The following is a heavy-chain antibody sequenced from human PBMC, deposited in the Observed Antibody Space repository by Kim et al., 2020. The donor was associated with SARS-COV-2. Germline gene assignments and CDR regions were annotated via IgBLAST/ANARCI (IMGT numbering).Heavy chain of an antibody. Sequence: GGSLRLSCAASGFTFSSYSMNWVRQAPGKGLEWVSSISSSSSYIYYADSVKGRFTISRDNAKNSLYLQMNSLRAEDTAVYYCARVPSRGYSFGVGYPGYYYGMHVWGQGTTVTVSS. D-gene: IGHD5-18*01. CDR2: ISSSSSYI. CDR1: GFTFSSYS. CDR3: ARVPSRGYSFGVGYPGYYYGMHV. V-gene: IGHV3-21*01. J-gene: IGHJ6*02.